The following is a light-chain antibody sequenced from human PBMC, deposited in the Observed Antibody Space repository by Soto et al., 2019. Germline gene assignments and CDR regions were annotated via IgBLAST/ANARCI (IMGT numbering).Light chain of an antibody. CDR1: QGVSNW. V-gene: IGKV1-12*01. Sequence: DIQMTQSPSSVSASVGDRVTITCRASQGVSNWLAWYQQKPGKAPKLLIYAASTLRSGVPSRFRGSGSGTDFTFTISSLQPEDFATYYCQQANSFPYTFGQGTQVDIK. J-gene: IGKJ2*01. CDR2: AAS. CDR3: QQANSFPYT.